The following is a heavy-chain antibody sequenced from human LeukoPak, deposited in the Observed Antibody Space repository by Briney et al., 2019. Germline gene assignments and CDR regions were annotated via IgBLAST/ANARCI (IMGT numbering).Heavy chain of an antibody. CDR3: ARGIAVANPSLVGY. CDR1: GFTFRIYE. D-gene: IGHD6-19*01. V-gene: IGHV3-48*03. Sequence: AGGSLRLSCAASGFTFRIYEMNWDRQAPGRGLEWVSYISSSGSTIYYADSVKGRFTISRDNAKNSLYLQMNSLRAEDTAVYYCARGIAVANPSLVGYWGQGTLVTVAS. CDR2: ISSSGSTI. J-gene: IGHJ4*02.